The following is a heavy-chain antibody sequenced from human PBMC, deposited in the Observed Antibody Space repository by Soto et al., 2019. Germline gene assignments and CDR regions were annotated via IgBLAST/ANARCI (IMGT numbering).Heavy chain of an antibody. J-gene: IGHJ4*02. CDR3: AKDAPYYYDSSGYYGPFDY. D-gene: IGHD3-22*01. CDR2: ISYDGSNK. CDR1: GFTFSSYG. Sequence: GGSLRLSCAASGFTFSSYGIHWVRQAPGKGLEWVALISYDGSNKYYADSVKGRFTISRDNSKNTLYLQMNSLRAEDTAMYYCAKDAPYYYDSSGYYGPFDYWGQGTLVTVSS. V-gene: IGHV3-30*18.